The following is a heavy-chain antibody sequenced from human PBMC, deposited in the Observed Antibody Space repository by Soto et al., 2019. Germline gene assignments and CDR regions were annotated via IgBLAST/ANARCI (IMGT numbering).Heavy chain of an antibody. D-gene: IGHD3-9*01. CDR2: IIPIFGTA. Sequence: SVKVSCKASGGTFSSYAISWVRQAPGQGLEWMGGIIPIFGTANYAQKFQGRVTITADKSTSTAYMELSSLRSEDTAVYYCARDQGLRYFDWLFGYWGQGTLVTVSS. J-gene: IGHJ4*02. V-gene: IGHV1-69*06. CDR1: GGTFSSYA. CDR3: ARDQGLRYFDWLFGY.